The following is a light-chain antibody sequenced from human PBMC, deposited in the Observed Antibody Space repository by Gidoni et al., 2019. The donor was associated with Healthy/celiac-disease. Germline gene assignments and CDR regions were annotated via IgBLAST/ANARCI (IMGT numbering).Light chain of an antibody. V-gene: IGLV3-25*03. CDR1: ALPMQY. Sequence: SHELTQPPSVSVSPGQTARITCSGAALPMQYAYWYPQKPGQAPALVIYKDSETPSGIHERLSGSSTGKTVTLTIRGVQAEDEADYYCQSADSSGTAVVFGGGTKLTVL. CDR3: QSADSSGTAVV. CDR2: KDS. J-gene: IGLJ2*01.